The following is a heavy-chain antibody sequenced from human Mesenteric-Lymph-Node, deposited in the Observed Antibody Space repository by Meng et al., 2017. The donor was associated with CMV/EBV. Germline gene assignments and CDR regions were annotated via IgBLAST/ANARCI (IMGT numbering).Heavy chain of an antibody. J-gene: IGHJ4*02. Sequence: GESLKISCAASGFTFSSYAMHWVRQAPGKGLEWVAVISYDGSNKYYADSVKGRLTISRDNSKNTLYLQMNSLRAEDTAVYYCARGPSRYCSGGSCSHYFDYWGQGTLVTVSS. V-gene: IGHV3-30*04. D-gene: IGHD2-15*01. CDR1: GFTFSSYA. CDR2: ISYDGSNK. CDR3: ARGPSRYCSGGSCSHYFDY.